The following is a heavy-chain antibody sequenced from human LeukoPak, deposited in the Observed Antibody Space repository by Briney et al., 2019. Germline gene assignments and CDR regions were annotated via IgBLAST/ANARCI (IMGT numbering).Heavy chain of an antibody. CDR3: ARERNDYGDPYYYYYMDV. D-gene: IGHD4-17*01. J-gene: IGHJ6*03. Sequence: SETLSLTCTVSGYSISSGYYWGWIRQPPGKGLEWIGRIYTSGSTNYNPSLKSRVTMSVDTSKNQFSLKLSSVTAADTAVYYCARERNDYGDPYYYYYMDVWGKGTTVTISS. CDR1: GYSISSGYY. CDR2: IYTSGST. V-gene: IGHV4-38-2*02.